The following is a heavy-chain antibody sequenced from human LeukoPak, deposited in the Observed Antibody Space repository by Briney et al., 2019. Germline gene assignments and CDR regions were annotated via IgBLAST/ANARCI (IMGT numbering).Heavy chain of an antibody. D-gene: IGHD3-10*01. Sequence: PSETLSLTCTVSGGSISSYYWSWIGQPPGKGVEWIGYIYYSGSTNYNPSLKSRVTISVDTSKNQFSLKLSSVTAADTAVYYCARYGGSGSYYYYFDYWGQGTLVTVSS. J-gene: IGHJ4*02. CDR1: GGSISSYY. CDR3: ARYGGSGSYYYYFDY. V-gene: IGHV4-59*01. CDR2: IYYSGST.